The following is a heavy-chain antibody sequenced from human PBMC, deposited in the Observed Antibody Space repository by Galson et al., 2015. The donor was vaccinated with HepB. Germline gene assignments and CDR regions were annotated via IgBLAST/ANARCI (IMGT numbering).Heavy chain of an antibody. CDR3: ATESLLESYYYYGMDV. CDR1: GYTLTELS. Sequence: SVKVSCKVSGYTLTELSMHWVRQAPGKGLEWMGGFDPEDGETIYTQKFQGRVTMTEDTSTDTAYMELSSLRSEDTAVYYCATESLLESYYYYGMDVWGQGTTVTVSS. V-gene: IGHV1-24*01. CDR2: FDPEDGET. D-gene: IGHD2-15*01. J-gene: IGHJ6*02.